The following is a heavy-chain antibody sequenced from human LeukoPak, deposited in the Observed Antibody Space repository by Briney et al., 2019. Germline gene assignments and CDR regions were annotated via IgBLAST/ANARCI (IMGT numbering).Heavy chain of an antibody. V-gene: IGHV3-30*18. CDR1: AFTFSTYG. D-gene: IGHD2-2*01. CDR2: ISYDGANK. Sequence: GGSLRLSCAASAFTFSTYGMHWVRQAPGKGLEWVAVISYDGANKYYADSVKGRFTISRDNSKNTLDLEMFSLRTEDTAVYYCAKEPNSFTSGWYFQDWGQGALVIVSS. J-gene: IGHJ1*01. CDR3: AKEPNSFTSGWYFQD.